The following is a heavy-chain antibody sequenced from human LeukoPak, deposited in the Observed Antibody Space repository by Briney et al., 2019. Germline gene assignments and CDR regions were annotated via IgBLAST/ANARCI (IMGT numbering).Heavy chain of an antibody. J-gene: IGHJ6*03. D-gene: IGHD6-13*01. CDR3: AKAGAAAHEVYYYYYMDV. V-gene: IGHV3-30*02. CDR2: IRYDGSNK. CDR1: GFTFSSYG. Sequence: GGSLRLSCTASGFTFSSYGMHWVRQAPGKGLEWVAFIRYDGSNKYYADSVKGRFTISRDNSKNTLYLQMNSLRTEDTALYYCAKAGAAAHEVYYYYYMDVWGKGTTVTVSS.